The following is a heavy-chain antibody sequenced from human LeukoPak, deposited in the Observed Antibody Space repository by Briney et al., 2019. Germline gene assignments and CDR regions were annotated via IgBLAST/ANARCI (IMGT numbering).Heavy chain of an antibody. D-gene: IGHD3-10*01. V-gene: IGHV3-66*02. CDR2: IFSGGGT. Sequence: GGSLRLSWAASGFTVSNNYMSWVRQAPVKGLEWVSVIFSGGGTYYADSVKGRFTISRDNSKNTLYIQMNSLRPEDTAVYFCATWRVPGYFDYWGQGTLLTVSS. CDR3: ATWRVPGYFDY. J-gene: IGHJ4*02. CDR1: GFTVSNNY.